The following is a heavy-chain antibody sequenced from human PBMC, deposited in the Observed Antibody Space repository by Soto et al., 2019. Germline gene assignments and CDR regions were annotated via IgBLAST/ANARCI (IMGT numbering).Heavy chain of an antibody. D-gene: IGHD2-8*02. CDR1: GGSLSSYP. Sequence: QVQLLQSGSEVKKPGSSVKVSCRASGGSLSSYPVTWVRQAPGQGLEWMGRIIPIVGLTNYAQKFQGRVTITADKSTSTAYMELSSLRSDDPAVYYCARPPGGHDAGGNYMDVGGKGTTVIVSS. CDR3: ARPPGGHDAGGNYMDV. V-gene: IGHV1-69*02. J-gene: IGHJ6*03. CDR2: IIPIVGLT.